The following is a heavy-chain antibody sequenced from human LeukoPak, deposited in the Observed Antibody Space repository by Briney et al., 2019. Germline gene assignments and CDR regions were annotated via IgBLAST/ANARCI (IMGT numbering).Heavy chain of an antibody. CDR2: ISAYNGNT. D-gene: IGHD5-12*01. CDR3: ARDKRDIVATIRWLDY. J-gene: IGHJ4*02. CDR1: GYTFTSYG. Sequence: EASVKVSCKASGYTFTSYGISWVRQAPGQGLEWMGWISAYNGNTNYAQKLQGRVTMTTDTSTSTAYMELRSLRSDDTAVYYCARDKRDIVATIRWLDYWGQGTLVTVSS. V-gene: IGHV1-18*01.